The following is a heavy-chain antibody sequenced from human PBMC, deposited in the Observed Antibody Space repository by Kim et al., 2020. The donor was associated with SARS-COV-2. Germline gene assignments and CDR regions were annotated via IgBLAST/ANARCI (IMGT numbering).Heavy chain of an antibody. J-gene: IGHJ4*02. CDR3: AREDMTGTADY. CDR1: GFTFSFHT. CDR2: ISSDGSTT. Sequence: GGSLRLSCAASGFTFSFHTMHWVRQAPGKGLESVSSISSDGSTTYYAGSVRGRFTISRDNSRNTLYLQMGSLGAEDMAVYYCAREDMTGTADYWGQGNLGTVYS. V-gene: IGHV3-64*02. D-gene: IGHD3-9*01.